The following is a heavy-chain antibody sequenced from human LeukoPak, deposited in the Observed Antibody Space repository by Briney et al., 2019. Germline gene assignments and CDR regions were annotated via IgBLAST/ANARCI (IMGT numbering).Heavy chain of an antibody. J-gene: IGHJ4*02. CDR1: GFTFGDYA. V-gene: IGHV3-49*04. D-gene: IGHD3-22*01. Sequence: GGSPRLSCTTSGFTFGDYAMSWVRQAPGKGLEWVGFIRSKAYGGTTEYAASVKGRFTISRDDSKSIAYLQMNSLKTEDTAVYYCQTYYYDSSGYYYIDQWGQGTLVTVSS. CDR2: IRSKAYGGTT. CDR3: QTYYYDSSGYYYIDQ.